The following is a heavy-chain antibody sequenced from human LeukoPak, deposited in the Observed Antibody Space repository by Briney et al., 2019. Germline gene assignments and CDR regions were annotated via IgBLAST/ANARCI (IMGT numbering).Heavy chain of an antibody. J-gene: IGHJ4*02. CDR1: DYTFTSYG. V-gene: IGHV1-18*01. Sequence: GASVKVSCKASDYTFTSYGISWVRQAPGQRVEWMGWISTYNGDTEYTQRLQGRVTMIADTSTRTAYMELRSLRSDDTAVYYCARGWIKMPTVYFDYWGQGTLVSVSS. D-gene: IGHD5-24*01. CDR3: ARGWIKMPTVYFDY. CDR2: ISTYNGDT.